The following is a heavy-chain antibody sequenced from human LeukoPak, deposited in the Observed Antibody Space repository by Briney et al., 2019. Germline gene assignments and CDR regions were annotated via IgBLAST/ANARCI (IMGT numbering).Heavy chain of an antibody. CDR2: ISGSGGST. V-gene: IGHV3-23*01. J-gene: IGHJ3*02. CDR3: AKVYSSSSPRPIFAFDI. CDR1: GFTFSGYG. D-gene: IGHD2-2*01. Sequence: PGGSLRLSRAASGFTFSGYGMHCVRQPPGNGLEWLSAISGSGGSTYYADSVKGRFTISRDNSKNTLYLQMNSLRAEDTAVYYCAKVYSSSSPRPIFAFDIWGQGTMVTVSS.